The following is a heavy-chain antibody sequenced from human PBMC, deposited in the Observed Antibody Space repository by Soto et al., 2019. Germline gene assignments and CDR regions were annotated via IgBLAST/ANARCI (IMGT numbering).Heavy chain of an antibody. D-gene: IGHD3-16*01. CDR2: TSWNSERI. CDR1: GFTFDDYA. Sequence: PVGSLRLSCAASGFTFDDYAMHWVHQPPGTGLEWVAGTSWNSERIGYADSVRGRFTISRDNAKNSLYLQMNSLRAEDTALYYCVRDMGADYYYYGMDVWGQGTSVTVSS. CDR3: VRDMGADYYYYGMDV. V-gene: IGHV3-9*01. J-gene: IGHJ6*02.